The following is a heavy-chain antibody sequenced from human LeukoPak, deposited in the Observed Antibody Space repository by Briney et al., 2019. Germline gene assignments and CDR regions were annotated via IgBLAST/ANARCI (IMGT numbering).Heavy chain of an antibody. V-gene: IGHV4-34*01. CDR1: GGSFSGDY. Sequence: PSETLFLTCAVYGGSFSGDYWTWIRQPPGKGLEWIGEINHRGSTNYNPSLKSRVTISLDPSKNQLYLKLSSVTAADTAVYYCARDRGYGYGCDACDMWAKGTMVTVSS. CDR2: INHRGST. CDR3: ARDRGYGYGCDACDM. J-gene: IGHJ3*02. D-gene: IGHD5-18*01.